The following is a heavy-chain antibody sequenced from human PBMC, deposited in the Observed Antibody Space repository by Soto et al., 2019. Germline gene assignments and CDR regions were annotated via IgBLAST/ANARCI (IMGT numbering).Heavy chain of an antibody. Sequence: PSETLSLTCTVSGGSISSGDYYWSWIRQPPGKGLEWIGYIYYSGSTYYNPCLKSRVTISVDTSKNQFSLKLSSVTAADTAVYYCAREGDSSSWNNWFDPWGQGTLVTVAS. CDR2: IYYSGST. D-gene: IGHD6-13*01. CDR3: AREGDSSSWNNWFDP. V-gene: IGHV4-30-4*01. J-gene: IGHJ5*02. CDR1: GGSISSGDYY.